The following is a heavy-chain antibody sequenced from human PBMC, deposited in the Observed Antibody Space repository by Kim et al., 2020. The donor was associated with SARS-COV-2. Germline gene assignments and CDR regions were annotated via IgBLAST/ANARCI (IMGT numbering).Heavy chain of an antibody. J-gene: IGHJ3*02. CDR3: ARGPYYSDAFDI. D-gene: IGHD2-21*01. Sequence: SETLSLTCTVSGGSISSYYWSWIRQPPGKGLEWIGYIYYSGSTNYNPSLKSRVTISVDTSKNQFSLKLSSVTAADTAVYYCARGPYYSDAFDIWGQGTMVTVSS. V-gene: IGHV4-59*01. CDR2: IYYSGST. CDR1: GGSISSYY.